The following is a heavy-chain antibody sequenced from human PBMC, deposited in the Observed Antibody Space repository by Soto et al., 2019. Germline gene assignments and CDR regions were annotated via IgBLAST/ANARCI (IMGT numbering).Heavy chain of an antibody. D-gene: IGHD3-3*01. J-gene: IGHJ5*02. CDR3: ARERSITIFGVVHWFDP. CDR2: INPSGGST. CDR1: GYTFTSYY. V-gene: IGHV1-46*03. Sequence: ASVKVSCKASGYTFTSYYMHWVRQAPGQGLEWMGIINPSGGSTSYAQKFQGRVTMTRDTSKSTVYMELSSLRSEDTAVYYCARERSITIFGVVHWFDPWGQGTLVTVSS.